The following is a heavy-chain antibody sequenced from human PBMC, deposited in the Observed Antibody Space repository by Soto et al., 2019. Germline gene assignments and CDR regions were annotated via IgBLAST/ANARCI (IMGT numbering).Heavy chain of an antibody. V-gene: IGHV1-45*02. D-gene: IGHD5-18*01. CDR3: ASSSGRGYSYGLSHDAFDI. Sequence: VASVKVSCKASGYTFTYRYLHWVRQAPGQALGWMGWITPFNGNTNYAQKFQDRVTITRDRSMSTAYMELSSLRSEDTAMYYCASSSGRGYSYGLSHDAFDIWGQGTMVTVSS. J-gene: IGHJ3*02. CDR2: ITPFNGNT. CDR1: GYTFTYRY.